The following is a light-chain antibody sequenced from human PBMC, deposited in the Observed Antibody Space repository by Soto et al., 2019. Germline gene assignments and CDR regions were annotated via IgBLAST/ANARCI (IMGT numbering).Light chain of an antibody. V-gene: IGKV3-15*01. CDR2: GAS. CDR1: QNIISN. CDR3: QHYNNWLGT. J-gene: IGKJ4*01. Sequence: EIVVTHSPAILALSPWEIATLSCRASQNIISNLAWYQQKLGQAPRLLIYGASTRATGIPARFSGSGSGTEFTLNISSLQSEDFAVYYCQHYNNWLGTFGGGTKVDIK.